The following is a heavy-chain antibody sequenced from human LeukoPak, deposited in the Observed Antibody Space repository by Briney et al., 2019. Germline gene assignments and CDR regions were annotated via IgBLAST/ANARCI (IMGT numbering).Heavy chain of an antibody. CDR2: FDPEDGET. D-gene: IGHD3-22*01. CDR1: GYTLTELS. Sequence: ASVKVSCKVSGYTLTELSMHWVRQAPGKGLEWRGGFDPEDGETIYAQKFQGRVTMTEDTSIDTAYMELSSLRSEDTAVYYCATIFGYDSSGYYWPYYFDYWGQGTLVTVSS. V-gene: IGHV1-24*01. CDR3: ATIFGYDSSGYYWPYYFDY. J-gene: IGHJ4*02.